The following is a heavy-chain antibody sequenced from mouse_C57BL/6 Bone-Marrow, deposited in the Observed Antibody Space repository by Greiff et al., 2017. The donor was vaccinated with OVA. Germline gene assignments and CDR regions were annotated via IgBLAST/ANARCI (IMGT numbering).Heavy chain of an antibody. Sequence: QVQLQQPGAELVKPGASVKVSCKASGYTFTSYWMRWVKQRPGQGLEWIGRIHPSDSDTNYNQKFKGKATLTVDKSSSTAYMQLSSLTSEDSAVYYCAITSIVTTSYYAMDYWGQGTSVTVSS. V-gene: IGHV1-74*01. J-gene: IGHJ4*01. CDR1: GYTFTSYW. CDR3: AITSIVTTSYYAMDY. D-gene: IGHD2-5*01. CDR2: IHPSDSDT.